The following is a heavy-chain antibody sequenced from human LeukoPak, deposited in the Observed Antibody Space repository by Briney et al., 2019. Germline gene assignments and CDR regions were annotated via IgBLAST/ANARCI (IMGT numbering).Heavy chain of an antibody. D-gene: IGHD1-26*01. CDR3: ARRTLSVGTSITFYFVY. Sequence: GGSLRLSGAASGFTFDDYGMSWVRHARGKGLEWVSGINWNGGSTVYADSVKGRFTISRDNAKNSLYLQMNSLRAEDTALYYCARRTLSVGTSITFYFVYWGQGTLVTVSS. V-gene: IGHV3-20*04. CDR1: GFTFDDYG. CDR2: INWNGGST. J-gene: IGHJ4*02.